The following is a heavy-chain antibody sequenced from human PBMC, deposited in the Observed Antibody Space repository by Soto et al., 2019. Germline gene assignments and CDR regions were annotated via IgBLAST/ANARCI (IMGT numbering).Heavy chain of an antibody. V-gene: IGHV3-53*01. CDR2: IYSGGST. CDR3: ATSRIAAGHPAYYYYGMDV. J-gene: IGHJ6*02. D-gene: IGHD6-13*01. Sequence: PGGSLRLSCAASGFTVSSNYMSWVRQAPGKGLEWVSVIYSGGSTYYADSVKGRFTISRDNSKNTLYLQMNSLRAEDTAVYYCATSRIAAGHPAYYYYGMDVWGQGTTLTVSS. CDR1: GFTVSSNY.